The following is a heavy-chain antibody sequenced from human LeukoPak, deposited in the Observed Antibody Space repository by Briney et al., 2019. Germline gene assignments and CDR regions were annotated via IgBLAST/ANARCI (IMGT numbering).Heavy chain of an antibody. J-gene: IGHJ4*02. CDR2: IYYSGST. D-gene: IGHD3-3*01. CDR1: GGSISSYY. V-gene: IGHV4-59*01. CDR3: ARTTFTYYDFWSGYYKYYFDY. Sequence: SETLSLTCTVSGGSISSYYWSWLRQPPGKGLEWIGYIYYSGSTNYNPSLKSRVTISVDTSKNQFSLKLSSVTAADTAVYYCARTTFTYYDFWSGYYKYYFDYWGQGTLVTVSS.